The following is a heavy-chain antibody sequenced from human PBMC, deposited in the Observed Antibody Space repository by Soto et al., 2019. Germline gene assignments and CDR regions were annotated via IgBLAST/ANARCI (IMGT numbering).Heavy chain of an antibody. CDR2: INHSGST. D-gene: IGHD3-22*01. J-gene: IGHJ5*02. Sequence: ASETLSFTCAVYGGSFSGYYWSWIRQPPGKGLEWIGEINHSGSTNYNPSLKSRVTISVDTSKNQFSLKLSSVTAADTAVYYCARDYDSSGYYRNWFEPWGQGTLVTVSS. V-gene: IGHV4-34*01. CDR3: ARDYDSSGYYRNWFEP. CDR1: GGSFSGYY.